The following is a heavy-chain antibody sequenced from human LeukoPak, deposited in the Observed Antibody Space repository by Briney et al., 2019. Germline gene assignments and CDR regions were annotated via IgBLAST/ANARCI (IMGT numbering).Heavy chain of an antibody. J-gene: IGHJ4*02. Sequence: SVKVSCKASGGTFSSYAISWVRQAPGQGLEWMGGIIPIFGTANYAQKFQGRVTMTEDTSTDTAYMELSSLRSEDTAVYYCATVQYSVGNGGGYWGQGTLVTVSS. CDR2: IIPIFGTA. V-gene: IGHV1-69*06. CDR1: GGTFSSYA. D-gene: IGHD2-8*01. CDR3: ATVQYSVGNGGGY.